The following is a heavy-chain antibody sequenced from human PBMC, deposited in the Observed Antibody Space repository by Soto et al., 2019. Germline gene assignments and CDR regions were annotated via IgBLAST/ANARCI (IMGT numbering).Heavy chain of an antibody. D-gene: IGHD2-2*01. Sequence: ASLTGSCKRSEYIFGVDYLHWVRQTPEQGLEWMGWINLNDGGTNSPRKFQGRLTMTRDKSITTVYMELSRLRSDDTAVYFCVRDAPSHQSIFDLWGPGTLVTVSS. CDR3: VRDAPSHQSIFDL. CDR2: INLNDGGT. J-gene: IGHJ4*02. CDR1: EYIFGVDY. V-gene: IGHV1-2*02.